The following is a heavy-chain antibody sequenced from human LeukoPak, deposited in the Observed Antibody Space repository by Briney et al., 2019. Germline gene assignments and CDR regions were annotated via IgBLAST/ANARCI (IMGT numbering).Heavy chain of an antibody. CDR2: INPNSGGT. Sequence: EAPVKVSCKASGYTFTVYYMHWVRQAPGQGLEWMGWINPNSGGTNYAQKFQGRVTMTRDTSISTAYMELSRLRSDDTAVYYCARDKMYDYGDYAWSGRFDYWGQGTLVTVSS. D-gene: IGHD4-17*01. CDR1: GYTFTVYY. V-gene: IGHV1-2*02. J-gene: IGHJ4*02. CDR3: ARDKMYDYGDYAWSGRFDY.